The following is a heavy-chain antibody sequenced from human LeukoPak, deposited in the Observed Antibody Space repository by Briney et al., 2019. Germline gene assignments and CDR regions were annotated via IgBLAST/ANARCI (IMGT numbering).Heavy chain of an antibody. CDR3: ARGLVGVVAAFDVFDI. Sequence: SETLSLTCAVYGGSFSGYYWSWIRQPPGKGLEWIGEINHSGSTNYNPSLKSRVTISVDTSKNQFSLKLSSVTAADTAVYYCARGLVGVVAAFDVFDIWGQGKMVTVFS. CDR2: INHSGST. D-gene: IGHD2-15*01. V-gene: IGHV4-34*01. CDR1: GGSFSGYY. J-gene: IGHJ3*02.